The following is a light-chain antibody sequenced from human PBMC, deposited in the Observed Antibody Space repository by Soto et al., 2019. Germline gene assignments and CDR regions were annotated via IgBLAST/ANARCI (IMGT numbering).Light chain of an antibody. V-gene: IGLV1-40*01. CDR3: QSYDSSLSVVV. J-gene: IGLJ2*01. CDR2: GNS. CDR1: SSNIGAGYD. Sequence: QSVLTQPPSVSGAPGQRVTISCNGSSSNIGAGYDVHWYQQLPGTAPKLLIYGNSNRPSGVPDRFSGSKSGTSASLAITWLQAEDEADYYCQSYDSSLSVVVFGGGTKLTVL.